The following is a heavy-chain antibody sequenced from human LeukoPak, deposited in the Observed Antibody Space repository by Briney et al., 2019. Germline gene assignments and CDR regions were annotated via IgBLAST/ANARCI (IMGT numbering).Heavy chain of an antibody. CDR3: TRMTTGHDY. Sequence: PSETLSLTCAVSGVSLNDYYWSWVRQTPGKGLEWIGEINHSGYTNDSPSLKSRVTLSIDTSRKQFSLNLRSVTVADAGIYYCTRMTTGHDYWGQGTLVTVSS. D-gene: IGHD4-17*01. CDR2: INHSGYT. CDR1: GVSLNDYY. V-gene: IGHV4-34*01. J-gene: IGHJ4*02.